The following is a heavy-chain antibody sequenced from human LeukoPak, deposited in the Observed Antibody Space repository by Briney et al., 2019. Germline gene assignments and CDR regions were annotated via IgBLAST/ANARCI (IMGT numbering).Heavy chain of an antibody. CDR1: GGSISSRSYY. CDR2: IYYSGST. J-gene: IGHJ4*02. V-gene: IGHV4-39*07. CDR3: ARVGFLSGSRAPDY. D-gene: IGHD1-26*01. Sequence: PSETLSLTCTVSGGSISSRSYYWGWIRQPPGKGLEWIGSIYYSGSTYYNAPLKSRVTISVDTSKNQFSLKLSSVTAADTAVYYCARVGFLSGSRAPDYWGQGTLVTVSS.